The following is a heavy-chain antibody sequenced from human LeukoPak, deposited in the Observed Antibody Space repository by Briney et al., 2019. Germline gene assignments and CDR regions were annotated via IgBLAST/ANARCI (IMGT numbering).Heavy chain of an antibody. Sequence: GGSLRLSCAASGFTFSYYGMHWVRQAPGKGLEWVAFIRYDGNDKFYAESVKGRFTISRDTSRNTLYLQMNSLRAEDTAVYYCARDSHADYYFDYWGQGTLVTVSS. CDR2: IRYDGNDK. J-gene: IGHJ4*02. V-gene: IGHV3-30*02. D-gene: IGHD4-17*01. CDR3: ARDSHADYYFDY. CDR1: GFTFSYYG.